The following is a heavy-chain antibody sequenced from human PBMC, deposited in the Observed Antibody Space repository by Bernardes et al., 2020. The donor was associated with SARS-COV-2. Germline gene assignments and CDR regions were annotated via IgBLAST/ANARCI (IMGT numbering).Heavy chain of an antibody. Sequence: GWSLRLSCAASGFTFSDFDMSWVRQAPGKGLEWVSEISGDGATSYDAESVKGRFTISRDNPKNTLYLQMNNLRAEDTAVYFCAKIGVPAARSGYWGQGTLVTVSS. D-gene: IGHD2-2*01. J-gene: IGHJ4*02. CDR1: GFTFSDFD. CDR3: AKIGVPAARSGY. CDR2: ISGDGATS. V-gene: IGHV3-23*01.